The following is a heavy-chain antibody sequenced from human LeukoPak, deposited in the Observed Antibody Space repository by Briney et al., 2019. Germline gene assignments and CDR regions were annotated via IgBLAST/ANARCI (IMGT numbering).Heavy chain of an antibody. CDR3: ARGVLPPNHSANWFGP. V-gene: IGHV3-21*01. D-gene: IGHD1-26*01. Sequence: GGSLRLSCAASGFTFSSYSMNWVRQAPGKGLEWVSSISSSSSYIYYADSVKGRFTISRDNAKNSLYLQMNSLRAEDTAVYYCARGVLPPNHSANWFGPWGQGTLVTVS. J-gene: IGHJ5*02. CDR1: GFTFSSYS. CDR2: ISSSSSYI.